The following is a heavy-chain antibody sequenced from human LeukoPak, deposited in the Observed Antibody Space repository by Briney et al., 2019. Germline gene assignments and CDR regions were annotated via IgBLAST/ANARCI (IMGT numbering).Heavy chain of an antibody. J-gene: IGHJ4*02. CDR1: GFTFSSYA. V-gene: IGHV3-23*01. D-gene: IGHD3-3*01. CDR2: ISGSGGST. CDR3: AKDESPYYDFWSGYNDY. Sequence: QPGGSLRLSCAASGFTFSSYAMSWVRQAPGKGLEWVSAISGSGGSTYYADSVKGRFTISRDNSKNTLYLQMNSLRAEDTAVYYCAKDESPYYDFWSGYNDYWGQGTLVTVSS.